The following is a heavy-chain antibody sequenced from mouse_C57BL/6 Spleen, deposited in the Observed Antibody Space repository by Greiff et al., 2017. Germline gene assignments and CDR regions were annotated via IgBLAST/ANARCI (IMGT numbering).Heavy chain of an antibody. CDR3: ARRDSSGVFDY. D-gene: IGHD3-2*02. CDR1: GFTFSSYA. CDR2: ISDGGSYT. Sequence: EVQRVESGGGLVKPGGSLKLSCAASGFTFSSYAMSWVRQTPGKRLEWVATISDGGSYTYYTDNVKGRFTISRDKAKNNLYLQMSHLKSEDTAMYYCARRDSSGVFDYWGQGTTLTVSS. V-gene: IGHV5-4*03. J-gene: IGHJ2*01.